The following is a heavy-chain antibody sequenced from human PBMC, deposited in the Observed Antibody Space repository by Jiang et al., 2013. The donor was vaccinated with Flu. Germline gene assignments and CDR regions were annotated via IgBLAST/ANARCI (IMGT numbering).Heavy chain of an antibody. CDR1: DDSISSPDYF. J-gene: IGHJ5*02. CDR2: IYYTGTT. D-gene: IGHD6-25*01. Sequence: KPSETLSLTCSVSDDSISSPDYFWGWIRQPPGKGLEWIGDIYYTGTTYYNPSLESRVTISVDMSKNQFSLKLTSVTAADTSVYFCARRHDARGRNWFDPWGQGTLVTVSS. V-gene: IGHV4-39*01. CDR3: ARRHDARGRNWFDP.